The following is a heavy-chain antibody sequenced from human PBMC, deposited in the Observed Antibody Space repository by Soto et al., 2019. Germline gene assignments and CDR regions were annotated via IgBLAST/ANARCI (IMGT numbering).Heavy chain of an antibody. CDR3: ARLLGGSGSFIDY. Sequence: EVQLVESGGGLVQPGGSLRLSCAASGFIFSGYWMHWVRRAPGKGLVWVSRINSDGSSTTYADSVKGRFTISRDNAKNTMYLQMNSLRAEETAVYYCARLLGGSGSFIDYWGQGTLVTVSS. CDR1: GFIFSGYW. J-gene: IGHJ4*02. CDR2: INSDGSST. D-gene: IGHD3-10*01. V-gene: IGHV3-74*03.